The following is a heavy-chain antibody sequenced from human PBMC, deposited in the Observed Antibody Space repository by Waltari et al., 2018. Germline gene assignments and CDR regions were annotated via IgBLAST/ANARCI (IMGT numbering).Heavy chain of an antibody. J-gene: IGHJ4*02. CDR1: GGSFSGYY. CDR3: ARGPLFIAAAANPIRPGFDY. V-gene: IGHV4-34*01. Sequence: QVQLQQWGAGLLKLSETLSLTCAVYGGSFSGYYWSWIRQPPGRGLEWIGEINHSGNTNYNPSLKSRVTISVDTSKNQFSLKLSSVTAADTAVYYCARGPLFIAAAANPIRPGFDYWGQGTLVTVSS. D-gene: IGHD6-13*01. CDR2: INHSGNT.